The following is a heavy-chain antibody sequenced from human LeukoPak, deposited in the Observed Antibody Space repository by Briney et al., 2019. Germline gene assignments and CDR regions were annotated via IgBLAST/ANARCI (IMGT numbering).Heavy chain of an antibody. V-gene: IGHV4-59*01. CDR3: ASASYNYYDSSGYSRAPGYFQH. CDR2: IYYSWST. J-gene: IGHJ1*01. CDR1: GGSISSYY. D-gene: IGHD3-22*01. Sequence: PSETLSLTCTVSGGSISSYYWSWIRQPPGQGLEWIGYIYYSWSTNYNPSLKRRVPISVNTSKNQFSLKLSSVTAADTAVYYCASASYNYYDSSGYSRAPGYFQHWGQGTLVTVSS.